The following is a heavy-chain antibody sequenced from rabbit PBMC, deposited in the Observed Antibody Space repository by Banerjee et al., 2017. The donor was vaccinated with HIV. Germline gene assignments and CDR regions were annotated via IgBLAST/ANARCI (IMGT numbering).Heavy chain of an antibody. V-gene: IGHV1S40*01. Sequence: QSLEESGGGLVKPGGTLTLTCKASGIDFSSYYYMCWVRQAPGKGLEWIACIDAGSSGSTYYASWAKGRFTISKTSSTTVTLQMTSLTAADTATYFCARDRDYAGYGGYDLWGPGTLVTVS. CDR3: ARDRDYAGYGGYDL. D-gene: IGHD7-1*01. J-gene: IGHJ4*01. CDR1: GIDFSSYYY. CDR2: IDAGSSGST.